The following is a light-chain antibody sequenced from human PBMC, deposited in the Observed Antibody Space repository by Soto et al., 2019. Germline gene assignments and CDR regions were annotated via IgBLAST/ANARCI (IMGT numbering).Light chain of an antibody. J-gene: IGKJ2*01. Sequence: EIVVTQSPDTLSVSPGERTTLSCRASQSVGTSLAWYQQKPGQAPRLIIYGAFNRATGIPARFSGGGSGTEFTLTISSLQSEDFAVYYCQQYNDWPQYTFGQGTKLEIK. V-gene: IGKV3-15*01. CDR2: GAF. CDR1: QSVGTS. CDR3: QQYNDWPQYT.